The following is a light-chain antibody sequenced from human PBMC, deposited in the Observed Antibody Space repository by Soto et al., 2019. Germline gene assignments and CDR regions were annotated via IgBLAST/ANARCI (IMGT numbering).Light chain of an antibody. CDR2: EVN. CDR3: SSYAGSSNV. Sequence: QAARTQPPSASGSPGQSVAISCTGTSSDVGGYNYVSWYQQHPGKAPKLMIYEVNKRPSGVPDRFFGSKSGNTASLTVSGLQAEDEADYYCSSYAGSSNVFGTGTKVT. J-gene: IGLJ1*01. CDR1: SSDVGGYNY. V-gene: IGLV2-8*01.